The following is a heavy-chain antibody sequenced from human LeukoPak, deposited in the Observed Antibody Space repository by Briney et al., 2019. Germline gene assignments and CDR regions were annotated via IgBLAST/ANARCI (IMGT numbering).Heavy chain of an antibody. D-gene: IGHD2-2*01. CDR3: ARVGYCSSTSCSGDY. CDR1: GYTFTSYY. V-gene: IGHV1-46*01. Sequence: ASVKVSCKASGYTFTSYYMHWVRQAPGQGLEWMGIINPSGGSTSYAQKFQGRVTMTRDTSTRTVYMELSRLRSDDTAVYYCARVGYCSSTSCSGDYWGQGTLVTVSS. CDR2: INPSGGST. J-gene: IGHJ4*02.